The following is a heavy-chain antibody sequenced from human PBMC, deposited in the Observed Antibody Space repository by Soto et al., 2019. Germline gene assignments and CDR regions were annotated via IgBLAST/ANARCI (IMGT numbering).Heavy chain of an antibody. J-gene: IGHJ4*02. D-gene: IGHD3-22*01. Sequence: QITLKESGPTLVKPTQTLTLTCTFSGFSLNTSGLGVGWMRQPPGKALEWLALIYWDDDKRYSPSLKSRLTITKDTSKNQVVLTMTNMDPVDTATYYCAHTPVVTLFDYWGQGTLVTVS. CDR3: AHTPVVTLFDY. CDR2: IYWDDDK. CDR1: GFSLNTSGLG. V-gene: IGHV2-5*02.